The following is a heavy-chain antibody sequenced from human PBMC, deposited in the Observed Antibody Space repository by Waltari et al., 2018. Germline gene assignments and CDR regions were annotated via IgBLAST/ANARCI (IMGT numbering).Heavy chain of an antibody. CDR1: SGSFSGYF. V-gene: IGHV4-34*01. J-gene: IGHJ6*02. CDR2: INHSGST. CDR3: ARARAYFWSGSYYYYAMDV. D-gene: IGHD3-3*01. Sequence: QAQLQQWGAGLLKPSETLSLTYAPSSGSFSGYFWSWIRQPPGKGLEWIGEINHSGSTNHNPSLKSRVTILLDTTKNHFSLKLTSVTAADTAVYYCARARAYFWSGSYYYYAMDVWGQGTTVTVSS.